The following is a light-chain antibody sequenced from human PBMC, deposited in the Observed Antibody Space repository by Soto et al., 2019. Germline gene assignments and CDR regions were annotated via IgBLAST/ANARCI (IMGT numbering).Light chain of an antibody. CDR1: QAVGHY. J-gene: IGKJ1*01. V-gene: IGKV3-11*01. CDR3: QQRSNWPRT. CDR2: DIS. Sequence: EIVLTQSPATLSLSPGERATLSCRASQAVGHYLAWYQQKPGQAPRLLIYDISYRATGIPARFTGSGSGTNFTLTIISLEPEDFAVYYCQQRSNWPRTFGRGTKVEIK.